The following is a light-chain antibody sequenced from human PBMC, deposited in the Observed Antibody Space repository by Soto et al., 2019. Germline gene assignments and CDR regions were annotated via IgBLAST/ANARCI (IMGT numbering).Light chain of an antibody. V-gene: IGKV1D-13*01. CDR1: QGINSA. CDR2: DAS. Sequence: AIQFTQSPSSLSASVGDRVTITCRAGQGINSALAWYQQKPGKPPNLLIYDASTLHSGVPSRFSGSGSGTDFTLTISSLQPEDFETYYCQQFKNFPPITFGQGTRLEI. J-gene: IGKJ5*01. CDR3: QQFKNFPPIT.